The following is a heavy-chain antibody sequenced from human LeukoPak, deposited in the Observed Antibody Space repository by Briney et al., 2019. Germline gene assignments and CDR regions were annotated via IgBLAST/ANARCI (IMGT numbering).Heavy chain of an antibody. V-gene: IGHV3-30*18. CDR2: ISYDGSNK. CDR1: GFTFSSYG. Sequence: GGSLRLSCAASGFTFSSYGMHWVRQAPGKGLEWVAVISYDGSNKYYADSVKDRFTISRDNSKNTLYLQMNSLRAEDTAVYYCAKDYRSRHGYYDILTGYYYYGMDVWGKGTTVTVSS. J-gene: IGHJ6*04. D-gene: IGHD3-9*01. CDR3: AKDYRSRHGYYDILTGYYYYGMDV.